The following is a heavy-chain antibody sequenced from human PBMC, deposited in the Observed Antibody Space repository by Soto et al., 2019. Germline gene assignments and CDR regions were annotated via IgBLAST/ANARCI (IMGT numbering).Heavy chain of an antibody. J-gene: IGHJ6*02. D-gene: IGHD3-3*01. Sequence: QVQLVQSGAEVKKPGSSVKVSCKASGGTFSSYAISWVRQAPGQGLEWMGGIIPIFGTANYAQKFQGRVTITADESTSTAYMELSSLRSEDTAVYYCASDYDFWSGYSEPYYYYYGMDVWGPGTTVTVSS. CDR3: ASDYDFWSGYSEPYYYYYGMDV. CDR1: GGTFSSYA. CDR2: IIPIFGTA. V-gene: IGHV1-69*01.